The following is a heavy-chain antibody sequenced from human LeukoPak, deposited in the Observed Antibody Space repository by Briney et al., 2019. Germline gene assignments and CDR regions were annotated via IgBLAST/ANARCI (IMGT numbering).Heavy chain of an antibody. CDR1: GFTFSSYS. D-gene: IGHD3-22*01. CDR3: ARAISGYYDY. J-gene: IGHJ4*02. CDR2: ISSSSSYI. Sequence: GGSLRLSCAASGFTFSSYSMNWVRQAPGKGLEWVSSISSSSSYIYYADSVKGRFTISRDNSKNTLYLQMNSLRAEDTAVYYCARAISGYYDYWGQGTLVTVSS. V-gene: IGHV3-21*01.